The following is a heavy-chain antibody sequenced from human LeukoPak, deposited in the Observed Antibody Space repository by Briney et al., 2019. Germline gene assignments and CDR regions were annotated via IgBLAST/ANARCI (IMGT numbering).Heavy chain of an antibody. J-gene: IGHJ4*02. CDR2: INHSGIT. Sequence: SETLSLTCTVSSYSISSGYYWGWIRQSPGKGLEWIASINHSGITYYNPSLKSRVTISVATSKNQFSLKLTSVTAADTAVYYCGRDRPTGYYDYWGQGILVTVSS. D-gene: IGHD3-9*01. CDR3: GRDRPTGYYDY. V-gene: IGHV4-38-2*02. CDR1: SYSISSGYY.